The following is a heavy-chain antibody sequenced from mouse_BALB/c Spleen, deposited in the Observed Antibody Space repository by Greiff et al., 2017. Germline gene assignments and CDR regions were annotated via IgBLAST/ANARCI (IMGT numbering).Heavy chain of an antibody. D-gene: IGHD2-4*01. V-gene: IGHV1-7*01. Sequence: QVQLKESGAELAKPGASVKMSCKASGYTFTSYWMHWVKQRPGQGLEWIGYINPSTGYTEYNQKFKDKATLTADKSSSTAYMQLSSLTSEDSAVYYCASMIRNYWGQGTTLTVSS. CDR3: ASMIRNY. CDR1: GYTFTSYW. J-gene: IGHJ2*01. CDR2: INPSTGYT.